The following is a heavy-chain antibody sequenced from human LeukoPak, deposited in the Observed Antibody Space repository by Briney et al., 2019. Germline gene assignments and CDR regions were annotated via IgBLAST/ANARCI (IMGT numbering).Heavy chain of an antibody. V-gene: IGHV3-23*01. CDR1: GFTFSAYA. CDR3: AGSWFYRDYFEY. Sequence: GGSLRLSCEASGFTFSAYAMTWVRQAPGKGLEWVSSIGSDGKTHYSESVKGRFAISRDNSKSMLFLQLNSLRAEDTALYYCAGSWFYRDYFEYWGQGTLVTVSS. J-gene: IGHJ4*02. CDR2: IGSDGKT. D-gene: IGHD3-10*01.